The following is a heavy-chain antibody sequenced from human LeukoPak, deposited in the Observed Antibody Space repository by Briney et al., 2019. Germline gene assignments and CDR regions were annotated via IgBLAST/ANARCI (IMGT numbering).Heavy chain of an antibody. CDR3: ARVSYCGGDCGK. V-gene: IGHV4-34*01. J-gene: IGHJ1*01. D-gene: IGHD2-21*01. CDR1: GGSFSGYY. CDR2: INHSGST. Sequence: SETLSLTCAVYGGSFSGYYWSWIRQPPGKGLEWIGEINHSGSTNYNPSLKSRVTISVDTSKNQFSLKLSSVTAADTAVYYCARVSYCGGDCGKWGQGTLVIVSS.